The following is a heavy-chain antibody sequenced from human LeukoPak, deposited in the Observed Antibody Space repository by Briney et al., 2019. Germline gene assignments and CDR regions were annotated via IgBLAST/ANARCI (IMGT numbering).Heavy chain of an antibody. V-gene: IGHV4-39*01. CDR1: GGSISSSSYY. D-gene: IGHD6-13*01. J-gene: IGHJ4*02. CDR2: IYYSGST. CDR3: ARHRSSPLYYFDY. Sequence: SETLSLTCTVSGGSISSSSYYWGWIRQPPGKGLEWIGSIYYSGSTYYNPSLKSRVTISVDTSKNQFFLKLSSVTAADTAVYYCARHRSSPLYYFDYWGQGTLVTVSS.